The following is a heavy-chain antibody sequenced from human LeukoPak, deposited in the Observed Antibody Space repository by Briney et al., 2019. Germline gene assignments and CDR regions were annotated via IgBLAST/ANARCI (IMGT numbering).Heavy chain of an antibody. J-gene: IGHJ4*02. Sequence: ASVKVSCKASGFTFSNSFIHWVRQGPGQGLEWMGIIDSGAGNATYAQKFQGRVTMTRDTSTSTVYMELNRLTSDDTAVYYCARGAARDSSGWYDYWGQGTLVTVSS. CDR1: GFTFSNSF. D-gene: IGHD6-19*01. V-gene: IGHV1-46*01. CDR2: IDSGAGNA. CDR3: ARGAARDSSGWYDY.